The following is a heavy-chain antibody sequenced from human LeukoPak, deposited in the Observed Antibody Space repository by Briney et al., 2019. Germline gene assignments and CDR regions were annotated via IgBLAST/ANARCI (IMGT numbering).Heavy chain of an antibody. CDR1: GYTFTGYY. V-gene: IGHV1-2*02. Sequence: ASVKVSCKASGYTFTGYYMHWVRQAPGQGLEWMGWINPNSGGTNYAQKFQGRVTMTRDTSISTAYMELSRLRSDDTAVYYCARAPYNYDSSGYSYWRQGTLVTVST. D-gene: IGHD3-22*01. CDR2: INPNSGGT. CDR3: ARAPYNYDSSGYSY. J-gene: IGHJ4*02.